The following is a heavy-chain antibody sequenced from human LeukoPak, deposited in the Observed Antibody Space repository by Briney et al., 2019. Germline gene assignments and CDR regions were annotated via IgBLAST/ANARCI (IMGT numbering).Heavy chain of an antibody. V-gene: IGHV4-59*08. D-gene: IGHD3-9*01. CDR3: ARGDTEFCDY. Sequence: SETLSLTCTVSGGSISSYYWSWIRQPPGKGLEWIGYMYYSGSTNYNPSLKSRVTISVDTSKNQFSLKLSSVTAADTAVYYCARGDTEFCDYWGQGTLVTVSS. J-gene: IGHJ4*02. CDR1: GGSISSYY. CDR2: MYYSGST.